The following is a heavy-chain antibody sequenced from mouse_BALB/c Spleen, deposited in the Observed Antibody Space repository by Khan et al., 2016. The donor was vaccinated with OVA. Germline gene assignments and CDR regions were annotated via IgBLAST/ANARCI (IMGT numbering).Heavy chain of an antibody. CDR1: GYSITSDYA. J-gene: IGHJ4*01. Sequence: QLEESGPGLVKPSQSLSLTCTVTGYSITSDYAWNWIRQFPGNKLEWMGYISSSGSTNYNPALKSRISITRDTSKTQFFLQLNSMTTEDTATYYCARDGSRYNYAMDYWGQGTSVTVSS. CDR3: ARDGSRYNYAMDY. D-gene: IGHD2-3*01. CDR2: ISSSGST. V-gene: IGHV3-2*02.